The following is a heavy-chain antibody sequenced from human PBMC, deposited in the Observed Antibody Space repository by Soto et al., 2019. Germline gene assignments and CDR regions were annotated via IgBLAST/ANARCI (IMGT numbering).Heavy chain of an antibody. Sequence: ASVKVSCKASGYTFTSYFMHWVRQAPGQGLEWMGIINPSCGSTSYAQKFQGRVTMTRDTSTSTVYMELSSLRSEDTAVYYCAREDSGYSSTWYTHYWGQGTLVTVSS. CDR3: AREDSGYSSTWYTHY. J-gene: IGHJ4*01. D-gene: IGHD6-13*01. CDR2: INPSCGST. V-gene: IGHV1-46*01. CDR1: GYTFTSYF.